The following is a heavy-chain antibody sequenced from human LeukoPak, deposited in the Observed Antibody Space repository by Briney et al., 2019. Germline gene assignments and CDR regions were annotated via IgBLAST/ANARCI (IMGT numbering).Heavy chain of an antibody. CDR2: IYISGST. CDR3: ARDSWPEVVRFDY. CDR1: GVSINDHY. D-gene: IGHD1-14*01. Sequence: PSETLSLTCSVSGVSINDHYWTWVRQPAGRGLEWIGHIYISGSTDYNPSLKSRVTLSVDMSKNQFSLRLTSVTAADTAVYYCARDSWPEVVRFDYWGQGTLVTVSS. J-gene: IGHJ4*02. V-gene: IGHV4-4*07.